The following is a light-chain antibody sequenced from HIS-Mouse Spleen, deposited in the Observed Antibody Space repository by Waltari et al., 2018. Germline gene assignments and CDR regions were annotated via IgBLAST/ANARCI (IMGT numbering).Light chain of an antibody. Sequence: EIVMTPSPATLSVSPGERATLPCRASQSVSSNLAWYQQKPGQAPRLLIYGASTRATGIPARFSGSVSGAEFTLTISSMQSEDFAVYYCQQYNNWPYTFGQGTKLEIK. J-gene: IGKJ2*01. CDR3: QQYNNWPYT. CDR1: QSVSSN. CDR2: GAS. V-gene: IGKV3-15*01.